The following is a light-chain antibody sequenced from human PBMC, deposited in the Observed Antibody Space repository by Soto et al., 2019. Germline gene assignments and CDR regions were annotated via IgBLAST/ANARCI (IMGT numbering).Light chain of an antibody. CDR1: QTVSSS. V-gene: IGKV3-11*01. CDR3: QQYNNWPFT. J-gene: IGKJ3*01. Sequence: EIVLTQSPATLSLSPGERATLSFRASQTVSSSLAWYQQKPGQAPRLLIYEASNRATGIPARFSGSGSGTEFTLTISSLQSEDFAVYYCQQYNNWPFTFGPGTKVDIK. CDR2: EAS.